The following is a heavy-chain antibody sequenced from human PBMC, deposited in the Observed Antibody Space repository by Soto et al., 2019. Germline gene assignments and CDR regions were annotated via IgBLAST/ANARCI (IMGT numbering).Heavy chain of an antibody. Sequence: QVQLVQSGSEVKKPGASVNVSCKASGYTFTSYDINWVRQATGQGLEWMGWMNPNSGNTGYAQKFQGSVNMTRNTSISTAYMELGSLRSEDTAVYYCASERTRISMDCWGKGTTVTVSS. CDR1: GYTFTSYD. CDR3: ASERTRISMDC. V-gene: IGHV1-8*01. D-gene: IGHD3-22*01. CDR2: MNPNSGNT. J-gene: IGHJ6*04.